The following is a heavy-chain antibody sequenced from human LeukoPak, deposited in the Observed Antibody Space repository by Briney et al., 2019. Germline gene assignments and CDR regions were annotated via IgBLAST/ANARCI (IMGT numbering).Heavy chain of an antibody. D-gene: IGHD6-19*01. V-gene: IGHV3-7*01. CDR1: GFTFSHYW. J-gene: IGHJ4*02. Sequence: PGGSLRLSCSASGFTFSHYWMTWVRQSSGKGLELVANIKHDGSESYYLDPVKGRFTTSRDNDKNSLYLQMNSLRAEDTAVYYCAKDVAVAPYYFDYWGQGTLVTVSS. CDR3: AKDVAVAPYYFDY. CDR2: IKHDGSES.